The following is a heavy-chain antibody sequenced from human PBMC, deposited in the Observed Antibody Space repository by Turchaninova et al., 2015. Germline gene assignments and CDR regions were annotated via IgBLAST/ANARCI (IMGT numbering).Heavy chain of an antibody. D-gene: IGHD2-15*01. CDR3: ASLLWSGGSCDY. J-gene: IGHJ4*02. CDR1: GFTFSSYS. V-gene: IGHV3-21*01. CDR2: ISSCSTDI. Sequence: EVQLVESGGGLVKPGGSLRLSCAASGFTFSSYSMNWVRQAPGEGVGWVSSISSCSTDIYYSASVKCRFSTSRDNAKNSLYLQMNSLGAEDTAVYYCASLLWSGGSCDYWGQGTLVTVSS.